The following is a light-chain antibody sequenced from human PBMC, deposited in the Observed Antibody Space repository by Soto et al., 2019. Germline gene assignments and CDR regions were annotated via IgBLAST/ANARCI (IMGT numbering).Light chain of an antibody. CDR2: DAS. CDR1: QDINKY. J-gene: IGKJ4*01. CDR3: QQYKNLPLT. Sequence: DIQMTQSPSSLSASVGDRVTITCQASQDINKYLNWYRQKPGKAPKLLIYDASTLETGVPSRLTGSGSGTDFIFTINSLQPEDIATYYCQQYKNLPLTFGGGTKVEIK. V-gene: IGKV1-33*01.